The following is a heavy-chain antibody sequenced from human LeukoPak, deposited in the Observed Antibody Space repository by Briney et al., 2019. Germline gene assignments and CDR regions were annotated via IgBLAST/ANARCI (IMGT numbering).Heavy chain of an antibody. D-gene: IGHD1-26*01. CDR3: ASPGNSGSSYFDY. V-gene: IGHV4-59*08. CDR2: FYYSGST. J-gene: IGHJ4*02. Sequence: SETLSLTCTVTGGSFSTYYWSWIRQPPGKGLEWIGRFYYSGSTNYNPSLKSRVTISVDTSKNQFSLKLSSVTAADTAVYYCASPGNSGSSYFDYWGQGTLVTVSS. CDR1: GGSFSTYY.